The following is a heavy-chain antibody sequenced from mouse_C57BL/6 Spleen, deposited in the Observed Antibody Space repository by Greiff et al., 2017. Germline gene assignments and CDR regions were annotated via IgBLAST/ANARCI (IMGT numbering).Heavy chain of an antibody. Sequence: VQLQQSGPGLVQPSQRLSITCTVSGFSLTSYGVHWVRQSPGKGLEWLGVIWSGGSTDSNAAFISRLSISKDNYKSQVFFKMDSLQADDTAIYYCARGDYDGSMDYWGQGTSVTVSS. J-gene: IGHJ4*01. CDR2: IWSGGST. CDR3: ARGDYDGSMDY. V-gene: IGHV2-2*01. CDR1: GFSLTSYG. D-gene: IGHD2-4*01.